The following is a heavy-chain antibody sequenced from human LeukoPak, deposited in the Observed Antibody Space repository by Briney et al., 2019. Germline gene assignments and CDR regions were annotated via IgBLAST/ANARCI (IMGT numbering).Heavy chain of an antibody. CDR2: INPSGGST. Sequence: ASVKVSCKVSGYTLTELSMHWVRQAPGQGLEWMGIINPSGGSTSYAQKFQGRVTMTRDTSTSTVYMELSSLRSEDTAVYYCARDLGGGGDAFDIWGQGTMVTVSS. CDR3: ARDLGGGGDAFDI. D-gene: IGHD3-3*01. V-gene: IGHV1-46*01. J-gene: IGHJ3*02. CDR1: GYTLTELS.